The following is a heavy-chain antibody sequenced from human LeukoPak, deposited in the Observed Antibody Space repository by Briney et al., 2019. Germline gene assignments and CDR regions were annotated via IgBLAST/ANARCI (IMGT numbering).Heavy chain of an antibody. CDR3: ARSPPYGTTWYGRSDF. Sequence: PGGSLRLSCAASGFPFNAYWMTWVRQAPGKGLEWVANIRQDGDTKYYVDSVKGRFTISRDNAMSSLYLQMNSLRAEDTAIYYCARSPPYGTTWYGRSDFWGQGTLVTVSS. D-gene: IGHD6-13*01. J-gene: IGHJ4*02. CDR1: GFPFNAYW. CDR2: IRQDGDTK. V-gene: IGHV3-7*03.